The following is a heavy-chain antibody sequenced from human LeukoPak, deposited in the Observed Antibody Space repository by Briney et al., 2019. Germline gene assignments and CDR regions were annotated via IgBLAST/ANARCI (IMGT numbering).Heavy chain of an antibody. D-gene: IGHD3-22*01. CDR1: GGTFSSYA. Sequence: SVKVSCKASGGTFSSYAISWVRQAPGQGLGWMGGIIPIFGTANYAQKFQGRVTITADESTSTAYMELSSLRSEDTAVYYCASGDSSGYYAPFDYWGQGTLVTVSS. V-gene: IGHV1-69*13. J-gene: IGHJ4*02. CDR2: IIPIFGTA. CDR3: ASGDSSGYYAPFDY.